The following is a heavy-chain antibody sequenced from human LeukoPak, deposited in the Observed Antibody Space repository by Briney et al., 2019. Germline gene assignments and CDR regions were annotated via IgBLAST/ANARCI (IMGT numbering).Heavy chain of an antibody. D-gene: IGHD6-13*01. CDR2: ISGSTTYT. Sequence: GGSLRLSWAASGXTFSDYYMSWIRQAPGKGLESVSYISGSTTYTNYADSVKGRFTISRDNAKNSLYLQMNSLRAEDMAVYYCARARDSSRDNNRWYWFDPWGQGTQVTVSS. CDR3: ARARDSSRDNNRWYWFDP. CDR1: GXTFSDYY. V-gene: IGHV3-11*03. J-gene: IGHJ5*02.